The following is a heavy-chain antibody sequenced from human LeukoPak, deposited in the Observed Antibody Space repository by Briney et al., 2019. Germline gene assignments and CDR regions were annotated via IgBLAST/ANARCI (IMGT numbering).Heavy chain of an antibody. V-gene: IGHV5-51*01. CDR2: IYPGDSDT. CDR3: ARGSIVGSTKNYFDY. CDR1: GYSFTDYW. D-gene: IGHD1-26*01. Sequence: GESLKISCKGSGYSFTDYWIGWVRQMPGKGLEWMGIIYPGDSDTRYSPSFQGQVTISADRSITTAYLQWSSLKASDTAMYFCARGSIVGSTKNYFDYWGQGTLVTVS. J-gene: IGHJ4*02.